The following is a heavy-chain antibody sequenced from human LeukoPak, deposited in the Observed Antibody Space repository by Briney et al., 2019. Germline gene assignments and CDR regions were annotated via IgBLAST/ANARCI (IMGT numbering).Heavy chain of an antibody. J-gene: IGHJ4*02. CDR1: GFTVSNKY. Sequence: GGSLRLSCAASGFTVSNKYMTWVRQAPGKGLEWVSLIYSDGRTYYADSVKGRCTISRDNSKNTLYLQMNSLRAEDTAVYYCATDSNSWYYWGQGTLVTVSS. CDR3: ATDSNSWYY. V-gene: IGHV3-53*01. CDR2: IYSDGRT. D-gene: IGHD6-13*01.